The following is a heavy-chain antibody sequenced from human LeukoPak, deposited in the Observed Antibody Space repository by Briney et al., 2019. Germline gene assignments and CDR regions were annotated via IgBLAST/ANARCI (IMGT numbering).Heavy chain of an antibody. CDR1: GFTFDDYG. V-gene: IGHV3-21*04. Sequence: PGGSLRLSCAASGFTFDDYGMSWVRQAPGKGLEWVSSISSSSSYIYYADSVKGRFTISRDNAKNSLYLQMNSLRAEDTAVYYCAKDLTPYFENWFDPWGQGTLVTVSS. J-gene: IGHJ5*02. CDR3: AKDLTPYFENWFDP. CDR2: ISSSSSYI. D-gene: IGHD2/OR15-2a*01.